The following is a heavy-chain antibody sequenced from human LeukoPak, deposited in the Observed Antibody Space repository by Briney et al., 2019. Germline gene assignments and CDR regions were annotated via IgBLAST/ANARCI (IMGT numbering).Heavy chain of an antibody. CDR2: INPNSGGT. J-gene: IGHJ4*02. CDR3: AREAIAAGTIGLVDY. V-gene: IGHV1-2*02. CDR1: GYTFTGYY. D-gene: IGHD6-13*01. Sequence: ASVKVSCKASGYTFTGYYMHWVRQAPGQGLEWMGWINPNSGGTNYAQKFQGRVTMTRDTSISTAYMELSRLRSDDTAVYYCAREAIAAGTIGLVDYWGQGTLVTVSS.